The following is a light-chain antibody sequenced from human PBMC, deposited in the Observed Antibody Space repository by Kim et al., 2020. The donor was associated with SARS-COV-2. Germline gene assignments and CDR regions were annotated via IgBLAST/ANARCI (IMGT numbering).Light chain of an antibody. CDR2: QDS. Sequence: SPGQTASITCSGDKLEDKYACWYQQKPGQSPVLVIYQDSKRPSGIPERFSGSNSGNTATLTISGTQAMDEADYYCQAWDSSTFYVFGTGTKVTVL. CDR1: KLEDKY. CDR3: QAWDSSTFYV. V-gene: IGLV3-1*01. J-gene: IGLJ1*01.